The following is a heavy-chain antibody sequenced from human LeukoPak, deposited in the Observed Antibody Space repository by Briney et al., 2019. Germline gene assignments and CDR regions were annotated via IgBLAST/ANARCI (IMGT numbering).Heavy chain of an antibody. CDR2: ISGSGGSP. CDR3: AKSEGIRDYYDSSGYYYDY. V-gene: IGHV3-23*01. D-gene: IGHD3-22*01. CDR1: GFTFSSYA. J-gene: IGHJ4*02. Sequence: GGSLRLSCAASGFTFSSYAMSWVRQAPGKGLEWVSAISGSGGSPYYADSVKGRFTISRDNSKNTLYLQMNSLRAEDTAVYYCAKSEGIRDYYDSSGYYYDYWGQGTLVTVSS.